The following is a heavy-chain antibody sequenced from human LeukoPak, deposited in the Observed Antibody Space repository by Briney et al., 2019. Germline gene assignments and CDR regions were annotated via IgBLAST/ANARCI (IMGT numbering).Heavy chain of an antibody. Sequence: GGSLRLSCAASGFAFSRYWMAWVRQAPGKGLEWVANIKQDGSDTYYVGSVKGRFTISRDNAENSLYLQMDSLRAEDTAVYFCAKQSAGSAAWYSLHYDFWGQGTLVTVSS. D-gene: IGHD6-13*01. CDR1: GFAFSRYW. CDR3: AKQSAGSAAWYSLHYDF. V-gene: IGHV3-7*03. J-gene: IGHJ4*02. CDR2: IKQDGSDT.